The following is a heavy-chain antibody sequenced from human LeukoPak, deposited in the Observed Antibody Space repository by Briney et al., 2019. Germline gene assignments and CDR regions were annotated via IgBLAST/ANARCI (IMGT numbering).Heavy chain of an antibody. CDR2: IIPIFGTA. CDR1: GGTFISYA. V-gene: IGHV1-69*13. J-gene: IGHJ4*02. Sequence: SVKVSCKASGGTFISYAISWVRQAPGQGLEWMGGIIPIFGTANYAQKFQGRVTITADESTSTAYMELSSLRSEDTAVYYCAREVRQARYFDYWGQGTLVTVSS. CDR3: AREVRQARYFDY.